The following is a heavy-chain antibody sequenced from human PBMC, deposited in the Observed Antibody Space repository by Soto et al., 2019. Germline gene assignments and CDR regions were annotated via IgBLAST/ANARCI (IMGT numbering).Heavy chain of an antibody. CDR1: GYTFTGYY. J-gene: IGHJ6*02. CDR3: ARSFNGYFPGLSYYYYYGMDV. CDR2: INPNSGGT. Sequence: RASVKVSCKASGYTFTGYYMHWVRQAPGQGLEWMGWINPNSGGTNYAQKFQGRVTMTRDTSISTAYMELSRLRSDDTAVYYCARSFNGYFPGLSYYYYYGMDVWGQGTTVTVSS. D-gene: IGHD3-22*01. V-gene: IGHV1-2*02.